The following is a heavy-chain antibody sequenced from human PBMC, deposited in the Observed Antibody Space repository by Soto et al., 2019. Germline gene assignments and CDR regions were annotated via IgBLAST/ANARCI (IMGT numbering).Heavy chain of an antibody. CDR1: GGSISSGDYY. CDR3: ASGRGRKYPYCDFEY. D-gene: IGHD2-2*01. V-gene: IGHV4-31*03. CDR2: IYYSWTT. Sequence: QVQLQESGPGLVNPAQTLSLTCTVSGGSISSGDYYWNWLRQHPGKGREWVGNIYYSWTTYYNPSLTGRVPISRATSKTQFSLTLNSVTAADTAVYYCASGRGRKYPYCDFEYWGQGTLGAVSS. J-gene: IGHJ4*02.